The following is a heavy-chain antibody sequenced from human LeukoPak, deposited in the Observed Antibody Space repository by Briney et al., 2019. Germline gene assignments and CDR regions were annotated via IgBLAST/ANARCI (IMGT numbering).Heavy chain of an antibody. CDR1: GFTFSSYW. J-gene: IGHJ4*02. Sequence: GGSLRLSCAASGFTFSSYWMSWVRQAPGKGLEWVANIKQDGSEKYYVDSVKGRFTISRDNAKNSLYLQMNSLRAEDTAVYYCAKAGGGLALDYWGQGTLVTVSS. CDR2: IKQDGSEK. V-gene: IGHV3-7*01. D-gene: IGHD2-15*01. CDR3: AKAGGGLALDY.